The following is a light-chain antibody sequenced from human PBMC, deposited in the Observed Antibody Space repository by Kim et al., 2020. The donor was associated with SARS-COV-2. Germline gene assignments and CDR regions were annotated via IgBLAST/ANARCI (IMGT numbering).Light chain of an antibody. CDR3: QQRNNWPSWT. CDR2: DAS. CDR1: QSVSSY. Sequence: SPGERPTLPCRASQSVSSYLAWYQHKPGQAPRLLIYDASNRATGIPARFSGSGSGTDFTLTISSLEPEDFAVYYCQQRNNWPSWTFGQGTKVDIK. J-gene: IGKJ1*01. V-gene: IGKV3-11*01.